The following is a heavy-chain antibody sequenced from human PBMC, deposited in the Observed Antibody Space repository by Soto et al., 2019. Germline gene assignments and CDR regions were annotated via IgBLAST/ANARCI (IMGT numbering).Heavy chain of an antibody. J-gene: IGHJ3*02. CDR2: IIPILGIA. Sequence: QVQLVQSGAEVKKPGSSVKVSCKASGGTFSSYTISWVRQAPGQGLEWMGRIIPILGIANYAQKFQGRVTINADKSTSTAHMELSSLRPEDTAVYYCARDNAPYSSSWNDAFDIWGQGTMVTVSS. CDR1: GGTFSSYT. D-gene: IGHD6-13*01. V-gene: IGHV1-69*08. CDR3: ARDNAPYSSSWNDAFDI.